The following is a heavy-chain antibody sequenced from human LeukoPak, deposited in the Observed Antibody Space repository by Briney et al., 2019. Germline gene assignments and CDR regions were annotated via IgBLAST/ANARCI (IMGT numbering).Heavy chain of an antibody. CDR3: AKVSRGYSYGFLEY. J-gene: IGHJ4*02. CDR1: GGSIISSNYY. D-gene: IGHD5-18*01. CDR2: IYQSGSGSS. Sequence: SETLSLTCSVSGGSIISSNYYWGWIRQPPGKGLEWIGSIYQSGSGSSYYNPSLKSRVTISGDTSKNQFFLRLSSVTAADTAVYYCAKVSRGYSYGFLEYWGQGTLVTVSS. V-gene: IGHV4-39*01.